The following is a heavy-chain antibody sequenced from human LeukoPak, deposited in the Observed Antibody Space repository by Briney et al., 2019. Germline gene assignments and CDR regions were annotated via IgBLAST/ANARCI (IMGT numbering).Heavy chain of an antibody. Sequence: GGSLRLSCAASGFIVSHNYMTWVRQAPGKGLEWISVIYIDGTTYYADSVKGRFTISRDNAKNSLYLQMNSLRAEDTAVYYCARRYCSSTSCYFVPLYYYYYMDVWGKGTTVTVSS. CDR3: ARRYCSSTSCYFVPLYYYYYMDV. J-gene: IGHJ6*03. V-gene: IGHV3-53*05. CDR1: GFIVSHNY. D-gene: IGHD2-2*01. CDR2: IYIDGTT.